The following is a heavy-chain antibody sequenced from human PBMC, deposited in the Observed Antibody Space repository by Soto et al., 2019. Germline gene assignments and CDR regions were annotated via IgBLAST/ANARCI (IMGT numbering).Heavy chain of an antibody. CDR1: GFTFSSYG. D-gene: IGHD6-19*01. V-gene: IGHV3-30*18. CDR2: ISYDGSNK. Sequence: QVQLVESGGGVVQPGRSLRLSCAASGFTFSSYGMHWVRQAPGKGLEWVAVISYDGSNKYYADSVTGRFTISRDKSKNTLYLQMNSLRAEDTAVYYCAKGDRIAVAGCLFDYWGQGTLVTVSS. CDR3: AKGDRIAVAGCLFDY. J-gene: IGHJ4*02.